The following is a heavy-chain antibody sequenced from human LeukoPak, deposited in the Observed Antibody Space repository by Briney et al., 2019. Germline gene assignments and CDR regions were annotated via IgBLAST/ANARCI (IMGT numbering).Heavy chain of an antibody. CDR2: IIPIFGTA. J-gene: IGHJ3*02. CDR1: GGTFSSYA. CDR3: AREKRPYYYDSSGYYFDAFDI. D-gene: IGHD3-22*01. V-gene: IGHV1-69*13. Sequence: SVKVSCKASGGTFSSYAISWVRQAPGQGLEWMGGIIPIFGTANYAQKFQGRATITADESTSTAYMELSSLRSEDTAVYYCAREKRPYYYDSSGYYFDAFDIWGQGTMVTVSS.